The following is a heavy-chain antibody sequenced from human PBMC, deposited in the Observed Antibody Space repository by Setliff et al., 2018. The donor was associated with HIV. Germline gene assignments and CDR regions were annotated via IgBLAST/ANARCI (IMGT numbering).Heavy chain of an antibody. CDR2: IYSTGST. Sequence: SETLSLTCTVSGPSINIHYWSWIRQSPGKASEWIGYIYSTGSTNYNPSLQSRVTISMAASRNQFSLKVTSVTAADTAVYYCAKGAGFYGDYAFDHWGQGRQVTVSS. V-gene: IGHV4-59*11. CDR3: AKGAGFYGDYAFDH. D-gene: IGHD4-17*01. J-gene: IGHJ4*02. CDR1: GPSINIHY.